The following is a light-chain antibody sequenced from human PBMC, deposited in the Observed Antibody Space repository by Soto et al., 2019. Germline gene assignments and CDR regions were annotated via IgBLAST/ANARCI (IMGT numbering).Light chain of an antibody. CDR2: EVN. CDR1: SSDIGSYNR. J-gene: IGLJ1*01. V-gene: IGLV2-18*02. Sequence: QSVLTQPPSASGSLGQSVTVSCTGSSSDIGSYNRVSWYQQPPGTAPKLIIYEVNNRPSGVPDRFSGSKSGNTASLTISGLQAEDEADYYCNSFTTSSTYVFGTGTKVTV. CDR3: NSFTTSSTYV.